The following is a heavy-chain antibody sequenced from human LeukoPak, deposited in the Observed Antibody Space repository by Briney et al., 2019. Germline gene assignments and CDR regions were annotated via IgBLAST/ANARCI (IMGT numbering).Heavy chain of an antibody. CDR3: AKDASAGGSYYFDF. CDR2: ISGSGRDT. J-gene: IGHJ4*02. Sequence: PGGSLRPSCAAAGFTFSSYAMNWGRQAPGKGLEWVATISGSGRDTDYTDSVKGRFTISRDNSKNTLYLQMNSLRAEDTAVYYCAKDASAGGSYYFDFWGQGTLVTVSS. D-gene: IGHD6-13*01. V-gene: IGHV3-23*01. CDR1: GFTFSSYA.